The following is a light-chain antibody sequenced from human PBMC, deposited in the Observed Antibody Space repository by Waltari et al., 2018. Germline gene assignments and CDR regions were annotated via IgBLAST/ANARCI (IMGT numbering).Light chain of an antibody. J-gene: IGKJ1*01. Sequence: EIVLTQSPGTLSLSPGERATLSCRASQSVSSSYLAWYQQKPGQAPRLRIYGASSRATGIPDRFSGSGSGTDFTLTISRPEPEDFAVYYCQQYGSSPWTFGQGTKVEIK. CDR3: QQYGSSPWT. CDR2: GAS. V-gene: IGKV3-20*01. CDR1: QSVSSSY.